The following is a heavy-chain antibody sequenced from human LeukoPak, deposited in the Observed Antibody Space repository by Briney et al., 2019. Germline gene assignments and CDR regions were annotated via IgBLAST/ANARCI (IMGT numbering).Heavy chain of an antibody. V-gene: IGHV5-51*01. J-gene: IGHJ5*02. D-gene: IGHD3-9*01. CDR3: ARHISSNWFDP. CDR2: IYPGDSDT. CDR1: GYSFTSYW. Sequence: GESLKISCKGSGYSFTSYWIGWVRPMPGKGLEWMGIIYPGDSDTRYSPSFQGQVTISADESISTAYLQWSSLKASDTAMYYCARHISSNWFDPWGQGTLVTVSS.